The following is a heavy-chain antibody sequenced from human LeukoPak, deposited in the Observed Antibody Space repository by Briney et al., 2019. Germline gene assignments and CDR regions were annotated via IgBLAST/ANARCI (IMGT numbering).Heavy chain of an antibody. Sequence: SVKVSCKASGGTFSSYAISWVRQAPGQGLEWMVRIIPIFGTANYAQKFQGRVTITTDESTSTAYMELSSLRSEDTAVYYCARGQRWLQLPRYYYYMDVWGKGTTVTVSS. J-gene: IGHJ6*03. CDR3: ARGQRWLQLPRYYYYMDV. CDR2: IIPIFGTA. V-gene: IGHV1-69*05. D-gene: IGHD5-24*01. CDR1: GGTFSSYA.